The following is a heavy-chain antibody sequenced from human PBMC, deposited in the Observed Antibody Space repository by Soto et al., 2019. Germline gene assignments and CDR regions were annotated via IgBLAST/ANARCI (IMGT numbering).Heavy chain of an antibody. Sequence: PSETLSLNYAVSGDSMSSNKWWSWVRQPPGKGLEWIGEVYHSGNTNYNPSLKSRVIISVDKSKNQFSLKLSSVTDADTAMYYCARGERQQQRDYWGQGTLVTVS. CDR3: ARGERQQQRDY. J-gene: IGHJ4*02. D-gene: IGHD6-13*01. CDR2: VYHSGNT. CDR1: GDSMSSNKW. V-gene: IGHV4-4*02.